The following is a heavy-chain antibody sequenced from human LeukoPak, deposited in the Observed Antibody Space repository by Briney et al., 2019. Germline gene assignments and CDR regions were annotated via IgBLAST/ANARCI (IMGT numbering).Heavy chain of an antibody. CDR2: IWYDGSEN. V-gene: IGHV3-33*01. Sequence: PGGSLRLSCAASGYTFSIYGMNWVRQAPGKGLEWVAVIWYDGSENYYADSVKGRFTISRDKSKNTLYLEMNSLRAEDTAVYYCARVDCTGGSCRPYHIYGMDVWGQGTTVTVSS. CDR3: ARVDCTGGSCRPYHIYGMDV. J-gene: IGHJ6*02. CDR1: GYTFSIYG. D-gene: IGHD2-15*01.